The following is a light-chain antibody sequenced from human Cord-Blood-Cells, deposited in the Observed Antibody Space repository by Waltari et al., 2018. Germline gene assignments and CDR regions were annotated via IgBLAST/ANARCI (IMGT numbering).Light chain of an antibody. CDR1: QSISSW. CDR2: KAS. Sequence: DIQMTQSPSTLYASVGDRVTITCRASQSISSWLAWYQQKPGKAPKLLIYKASSLESVVPSRFSGSGSGTEFTLTISSLQPDDFATYYCQQYNSYPVTFGQGTKLEIK. V-gene: IGKV1-5*03. CDR3: QQYNSYPVT. J-gene: IGKJ2*01.